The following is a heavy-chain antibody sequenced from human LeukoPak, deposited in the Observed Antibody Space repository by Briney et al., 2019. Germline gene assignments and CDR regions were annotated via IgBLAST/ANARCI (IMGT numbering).Heavy chain of an antibody. Sequence: SGTLSLTCGVSGGSITSTNWWSWVRQPPGQGLEWIGEVSLSGLTNYNPSLSSRIIMALDTSKNHLSLHLTSVTAADSAVYYCSRENGAFSPFGYWGQGYLVTVLS. CDR1: GGSITSTNW. D-gene: IGHD2-8*01. J-gene: IGHJ4*02. CDR3: SRENGAFSPFGY. CDR2: VSLSGLT. V-gene: IGHV4-4*02.